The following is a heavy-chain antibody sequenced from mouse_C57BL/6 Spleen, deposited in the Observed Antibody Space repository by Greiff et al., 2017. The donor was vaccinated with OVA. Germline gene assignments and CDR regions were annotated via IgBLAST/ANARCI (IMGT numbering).Heavy chain of an antibody. CDR3: ARSIYYGNGWYFDV. CDR2: INPNYGTT. CDR1: GYSFTDYN. J-gene: IGHJ1*03. V-gene: IGHV1-39*01. D-gene: IGHD2-1*01. Sequence: VHVKQSGPELVKPGASVKISCKASGYSFTDYNMNWVKQSNGKSLEWIGVINPNYGTTSYNQKFKGKATLTVDQSSSTAYMQLNSLTSEDSAVYYCARSIYYGNGWYFDVWGTGTTVTVSS.